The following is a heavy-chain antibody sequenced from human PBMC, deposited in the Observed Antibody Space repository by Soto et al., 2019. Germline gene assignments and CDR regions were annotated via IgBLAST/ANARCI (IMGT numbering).Heavy chain of an antibody. D-gene: IGHD2-15*01. CDR3: ARELVVVAATRATFDY. J-gene: IGHJ4*02. V-gene: IGHV3-33*01. CDR1: GFTFSSYG. Sequence: PGGSLRLSCAASGFTFSSYGMHWVRQAPGKGLEWVAVIWYDGSNKYYADSVKGRFTISRDNSKNTLYLQMNSLRAEDTAVYYCARELVVVAATRATFDYWGQGTLVTVSS. CDR2: IWYDGSNK.